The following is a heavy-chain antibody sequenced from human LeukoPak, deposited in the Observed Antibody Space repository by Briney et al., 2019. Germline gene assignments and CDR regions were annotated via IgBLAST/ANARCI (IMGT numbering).Heavy chain of an antibody. CDR1: GYTFTGYY. CDR2: INPNSGGT. V-gene: IGHV1-2*02. Sequence: ASVKVSCKASGYTFTGYYMHWVRQAPGQGLEWMGWINPNSGGTNYAQKFQGRVTMTRDTSISTAYMELSRLRSGDTAVYYCARDRLAARGTFDYWGQGTLVTVSS. CDR3: ARDRLAARGTFDY. J-gene: IGHJ4*02. D-gene: IGHD6-6*01.